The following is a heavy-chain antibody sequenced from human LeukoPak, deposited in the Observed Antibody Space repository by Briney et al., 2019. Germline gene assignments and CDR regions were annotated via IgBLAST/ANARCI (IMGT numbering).Heavy chain of an antibody. V-gene: IGHV1-18*01. CDR1: GYTFTNYG. CDR3: ARDGGYSGYAMYYFDY. CDR2: ISAYNGKT. D-gene: IGHD5-12*01. Sequence: ASVKVSCKASGYTFTNYGITWVRQAPGQGLEWMGWISAYNGKTNYAQKLQGRVTMTTDTSASTAYMELRSLRSDDTAVYYCARDGGYSGYAMYYFDYWGQGTLVTVSS. J-gene: IGHJ4*02.